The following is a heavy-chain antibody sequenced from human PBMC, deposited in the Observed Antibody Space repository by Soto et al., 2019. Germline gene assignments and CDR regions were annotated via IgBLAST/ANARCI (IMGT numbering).Heavy chain of an antibody. CDR1: GYTFNNYA. Sequence: QVQLLQSGAEVKEPGASVRVSCKASGYTFNNYAVSWVRQAPGQGLEWMGWYNPVIAYGQSAKKFQGRVSMTTDTSTHTAYMELKSLRSDDTAVYYCARNSSDFYGWLDPWGQGTLVTVSS. CDR3: ARNSSDFYGWLDP. D-gene: IGHD3-22*01. J-gene: IGHJ5*02. CDR2: YNPVIAYG. V-gene: IGHV1-18*04.